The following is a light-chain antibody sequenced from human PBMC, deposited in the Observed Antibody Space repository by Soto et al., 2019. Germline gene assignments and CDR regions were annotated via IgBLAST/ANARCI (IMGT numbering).Light chain of an antibody. CDR3: QQFNSYPLT. CDR1: QGIGSA. CDR2: DVS. V-gene: IGKV1-13*02. Sequence: AIQLTQSPSSLSASVGDRVTITCRASQGIGSALAWYQQKPGKAPKLLIYDVSSLETGAPSRFSGSGSGTDFTLTISSLKPEDFATYYCQQFNSYPLTFGGGTRVEIK. J-gene: IGKJ4*01.